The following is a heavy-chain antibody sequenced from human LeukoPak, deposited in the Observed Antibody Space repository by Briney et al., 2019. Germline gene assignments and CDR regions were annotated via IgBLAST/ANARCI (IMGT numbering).Heavy chain of an antibody. J-gene: IGHJ4*02. CDR2: IRYDGSNK. V-gene: IGHV3-33*01. Sequence: GGSLRLSCAASGFTFSSYGMHWVRQAPGKGLEWVAVIRYDGSNKYYADSVKGRFTISRDNSKNTLYLQMNSLRAEDTAAYYCARDGGLYCSGGSCYYFDYWGQGTLVTVSS. CDR3: ARDGGLYCSGGSCYYFDY. D-gene: IGHD2-15*01. CDR1: GFTFSSYG.